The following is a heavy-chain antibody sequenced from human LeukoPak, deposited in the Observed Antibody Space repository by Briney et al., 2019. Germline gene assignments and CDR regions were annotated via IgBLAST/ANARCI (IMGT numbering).Heavy chain of an antibody. D-gene: IGHD2-15*01. Sequence: GGSLRLSCAASGFTFSSYAMSWVRQAPGKGLEWVSAISGSGGSTYYADSVKGRFTISRDNSKNTLYLQMNSLRAEDTAVYYCGMSLLAYCYYYYGMDVWGQGTTVTVSS. CDR1: GFTFSSYA. V-gene: IGHV3-23*01. J-gene: IGHJ6*02. CDR3: GMSLLAYCYYYYGMDV. CDR2: ISGSGGST.